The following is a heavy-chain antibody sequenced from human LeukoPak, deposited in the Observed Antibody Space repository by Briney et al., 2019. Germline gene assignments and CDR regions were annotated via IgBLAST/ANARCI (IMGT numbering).Heavy chain of an antibody. CDR3: ARTGVAVDYNLDY. V-gene: IGHV4-59*01. J-gene: IGHJ4*02. CDR1: GGSISSYY. CDR2: IYYSGST. Sequence: PSETLSLTCTVSGGSISSYYWSWIRQPPGKGLEWIGYIYYSGSTNYNPSLKSRVTISVDTSKNQFSLKLSSVTAADTAVYYCARTGVAVDYNLDYWGQGTLVTVSS. D-gene: IGHD6-19*01.